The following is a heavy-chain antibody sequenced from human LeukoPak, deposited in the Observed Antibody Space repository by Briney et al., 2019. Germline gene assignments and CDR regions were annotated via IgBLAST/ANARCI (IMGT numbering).Heavy chain of an antibody. CDR3: ARIIAANFDY. D-gene: IGHD6-6*01. CDR1: GGSIGSGAYY. J-gene: IGHJ4*02. V-gene: IGHV4-61*02. Sequence: SQTLSLTCTVSGGSIGSGAYYWSWIRQPAGKGPEWIGRIYASGSTNYNPSLKSRVTISVDTSENQFSLNLRSVTAADTAVYYCARIIAANFDYWGQGTLVTVSS. CDR2: IYASGST.